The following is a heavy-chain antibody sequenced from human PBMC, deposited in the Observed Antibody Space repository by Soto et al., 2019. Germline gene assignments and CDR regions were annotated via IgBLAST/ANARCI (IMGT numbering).Heavy chain of an antibody. V-gene: IGHV5-51*01. CDR3: AGYGLTLFGVATHP. CDR1: AYSIANYW. CDR2: MHAGDSGV. Sequence: GESLKISCKASAYSIANYWIAWVRQMPGKGLEWMGIMHAGDSGVRYSPSFEGQVTISADKSINTAYLQWSSLKASDTAIYYCAGYGLTLFGVATHPWGQGTLVTVSS. D-gene: IGHD3-3*01. J-gene: IGHJ5*02.